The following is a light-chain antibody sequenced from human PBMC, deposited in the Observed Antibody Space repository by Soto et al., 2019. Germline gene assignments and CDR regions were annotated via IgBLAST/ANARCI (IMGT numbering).Light chain of an antibody. CDR3: QQYDDWLRLT. CDR1: QSVNIY. V-gene: IGKV3D-15*01. J-gene: IGKJ4*01. CDR2: GAS. Sequence: EVGRSQSPATLSVSPGERATLSCRASQSVNIYLAWYQQKPGQAPRLLIFGASYRATGIPARFSGSGSGTEFNLTISSLQSEDFAVYFCQQYDDWLRLTFGGGTKVDIK.